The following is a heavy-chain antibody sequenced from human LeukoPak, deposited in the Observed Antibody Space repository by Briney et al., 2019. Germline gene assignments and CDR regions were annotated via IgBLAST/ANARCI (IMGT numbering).Heavy chain of an antibody. CDR3: ARGPGSGWYRDYFDY. CDR1: GGSFSGYY. J-gene: IGHJ4*02. D-gene: IGHD6-19*01. CDR2: INHSGST. Sequence: SETLSLTCAVYGGSFSGYYWSWIRQPPGKGLEWIGEINHSGSTNYNPSLKSRVTISVDTSKNQFSLKLSSVTAADTAVYYCARGPGSGWYRDYFDYWGQGTLVTVSS. V-gene: IGHV4-34*01.